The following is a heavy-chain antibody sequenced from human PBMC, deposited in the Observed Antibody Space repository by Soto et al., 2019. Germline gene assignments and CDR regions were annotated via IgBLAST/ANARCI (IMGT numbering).Heavy chain of an antibody. CDR1: GGTFSSYA. D-gene: IGHD3-22*01. J-gene: IGHJ4*02. Sequence: GASVKVSCKASGGTFSSYAISWVRQAPGQGLEWMGGIIPIFGTANYAQKFQGRVTITADESTSTAHMELSSLRSEDTAVYYCARGVPGNYYDSSGYHPPFDYWGQGTLVTVSS. CDR3: ARGVPGNYYDSSGYHPPFDY. V-gene: IGHV1-69*13. CDR2: IIPIFGTA.